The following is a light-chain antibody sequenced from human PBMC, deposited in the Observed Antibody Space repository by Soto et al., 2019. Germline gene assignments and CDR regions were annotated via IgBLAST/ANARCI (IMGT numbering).Light chain of an antibody. J-gene: IGKJ2*01. V-gene: IGKV3-20*01. CDR2: GAS. Sequence: EIVLTQSPDTLSFSPGERATLSCRASQSVASDYLAWYQQKPGQAPRLLIYGASNVAPGIPDRFSGSGSGTDFTLTISRLEPEDFAVYYCQRYASSPYTSGQGTKLEIK. CDR3: QRYASSPYT. CDR1: QSVASDY.